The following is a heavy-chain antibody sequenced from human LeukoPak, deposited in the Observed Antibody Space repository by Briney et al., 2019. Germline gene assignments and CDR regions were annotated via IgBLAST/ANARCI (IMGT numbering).Heavy chain of an antibody. V-gene: IGHV3-23*01. CDR1: GFTLSSIP. D-gene: IGHD3-22*01. CDR3: ATRHSSGYYFDY. Sequence: GGSLRLSCAASGFTLSSIPMTWVRQAPGKGLEWVSALSASGTTTYYADSVKGRFTISRDISRNTLFLQMNSPRAEDTALYYCATRHSSGYYFDYWGQGTLVTVSS. CDR2: LSASGTTT. J-gene: IGHJ4*02.